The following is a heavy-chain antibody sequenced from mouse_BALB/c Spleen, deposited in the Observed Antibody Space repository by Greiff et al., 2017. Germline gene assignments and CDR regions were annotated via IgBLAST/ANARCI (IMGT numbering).Heavy chain of an antibody. CDR3: AKDLQRFFDD. V-gene: IGHV5-6-3*01. CDR2: INSNGGST. Sequence: EVKLEESGGGLVKPGGSLKLSCAASGFTFSSYGMSWVRQTPDTRLEWVATINSNGGSTYYPDSVKGRFTISRDNAKDTLYLQMRSLKSEDTAMCYCAKDLQRFFDDWGQGTTLTVSS. CDR1: GFTFSSYG. J-gene: IGHJ2*01. D-gene: IGHD2-2*01.